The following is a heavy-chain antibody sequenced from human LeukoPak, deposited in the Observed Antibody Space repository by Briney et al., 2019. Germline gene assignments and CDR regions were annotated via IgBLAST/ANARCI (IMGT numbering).Heavy chain of an antibody. J-gene: IGHJ6*03. V-gene: IGHV1-69*13. Sequence: SVKVSCKASGGTFSNYAISWVRQAPGQGLEWMGGIIPIFGTANYAQKFQGRVTITADESTSTAYMELSSLRSEDTALYYCARCVVAAEGPEAYYYYYMDVWGKGTTVTVSS. CDR3: ARCVVAAEGPEAYYYYYMDV. CDR1: GGTFSNYA. D-gene: IGHD2-2*01. CDR2: IIPIFGTA.